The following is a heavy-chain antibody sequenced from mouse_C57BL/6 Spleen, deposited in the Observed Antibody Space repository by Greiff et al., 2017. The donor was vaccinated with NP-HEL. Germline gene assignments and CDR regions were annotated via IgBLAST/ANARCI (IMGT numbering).Heavy chain of an antibody. D-gene: IGHD1-2*01. Sequence: VQRVESGPGLVAPSQSLSITCTVSGFSLTSYGVDWVRQSPGKGLEWLGVIWGVGSTNYNSALKSRLSISKDNSKSQVFLKMNSLQTDDTAMYYCARRDYYGFYAMDYWGQGTSVTVSS. CDR2: IWGVGST. J-gene: IGHJ4*01. CDR1: GFSLTSYG. V-gene: IGHV2-6*01. CDR3: ARRDYYGFYAMDY.